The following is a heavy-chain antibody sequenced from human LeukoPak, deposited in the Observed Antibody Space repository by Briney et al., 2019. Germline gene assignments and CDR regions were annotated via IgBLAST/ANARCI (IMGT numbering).Heavy chain of an antibody. V-gene: IGHV4-30-4*01. CDR2: IYYSGST. Sequence: SETLSLTCTVSGGSISSGDYYWSWIRQPPGKGLEWIGYIYYSGSTYYNPSLKSRVTISVDTSKNQFSLKLSSVTAADTAMYYCARAGYCSGGSCYGDDAFDIWGQGTMVTVSS. CDR3: ARAGYCSGGSCYGDDAFDI. CDR1: GGSISSGDYY. J-gene: IGHJ3*02. D-gene: IGHD2-15*01.